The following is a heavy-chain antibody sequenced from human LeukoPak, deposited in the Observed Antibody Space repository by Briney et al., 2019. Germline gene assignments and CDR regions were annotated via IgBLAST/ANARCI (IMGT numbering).Heavy chain of an antibody. CDR2: ISYRGST. CDR3: ARMPRGTEVVTLYYFDH. J-gene: IGHJ4*02. CDR1: GGSLNSGSYY. Sequence: SETLSLTCTVFGGSLNSGSYYWSWVRQHPGKGLEWIGYISYRGSTHYNPSLKSRVSISGDTSKNQFSLSVNSVTAADTAVYYCARMPRGTEVVTLYYFDHWGQGTLVTVSS. D-gene: IGHD2-21*02. V-gene: IGHV4-31*03.